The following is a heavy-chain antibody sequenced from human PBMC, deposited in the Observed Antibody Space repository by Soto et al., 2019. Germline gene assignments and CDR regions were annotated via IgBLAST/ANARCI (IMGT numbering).Heavy chain of an antibody. CDR2: IYPSDSDI. V-gene: IGHV5-51*01. D-gene: IGHD2-15*01. Sequence: VESLKISCKGSGYTFTSYWICCVLQMPGEGLEWMGVIYPSDSDIRYSPSFQGKVTISADKSITTAYLQWSSLKAADTAMYYCVRSGTSSGRFSDYWGQGTLVTVSS. CDR3: VRSGTSSGRFSDY. CDR1: GYTFTSYW. J-gene: IGHJ4*02.